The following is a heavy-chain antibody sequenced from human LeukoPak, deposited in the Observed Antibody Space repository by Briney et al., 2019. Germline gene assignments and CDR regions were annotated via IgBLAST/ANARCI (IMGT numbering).Heavy chain of an antibody. V-gene: IGHV3-30-3*01. CDR2: ISYDGSNK. D-gene: IGHD6-19*01. CDR3: ARDPDSGFDY. Sequence: GGSLRLSCAASGFTFSSYAMHRVRQAPGKGLEWVAVISYDGSNKYYADSVKGRFTISRDNSKNTLYLQMNSLRAEDTAVYYCARDPDSGFDYWGQGTLVTVSS. J-gene: IGHJ4*02. CDR1: GFTFSSYA.